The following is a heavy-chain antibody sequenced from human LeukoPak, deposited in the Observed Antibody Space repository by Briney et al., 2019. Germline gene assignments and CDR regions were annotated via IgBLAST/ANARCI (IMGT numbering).Heavy chain of an antibody. V-gene: IGHV1-69*13. D-gene: IGHD5-18*01. CDR1: GGTFSSYA. Sequence: SVKVPCKASGGTFSSYAISWVRQAPGQGLEWMGGIVPIFGTANYAQKFQGRVTITADESTSTAYMELSSLRSEDTAVYYCARDLGYSYGYNFHWFDPWGQGTLVTVSS. J-gene: IGHJ5*02. CDR3: ARDLGYSYGYNFHWFDP. CDR2: IVPIFGTA.